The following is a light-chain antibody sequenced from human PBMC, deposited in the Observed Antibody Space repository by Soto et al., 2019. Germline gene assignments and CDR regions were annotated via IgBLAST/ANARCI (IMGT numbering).Light chain of an antibody. CDR2: GAS. CDR1: QSLSSSY. CDR3: QQRSNWPIT. V-gene: IGKV3D-20*02. Sequence: EIVLTQSPGTLSLSPGERATVSCRASQSLSSSYLAWYQQKPGQAPRLLIYGASSRATGIPDRFTGSGSGTDFTLTISSLEPEDFALYYCQQRSNWPITFGQGTRLEIK. J-gene: IGKJ5*01.